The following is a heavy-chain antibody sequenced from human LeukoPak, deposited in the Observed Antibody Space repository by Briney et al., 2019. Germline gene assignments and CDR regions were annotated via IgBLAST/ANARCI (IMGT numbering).Heavy chain of an antibody. CDR2: IYYSGNT. Sequence: SETLSLTCTVSGGSVSSSSYYWGWIRQPPGKGLEWIGSIYYSGNTYYNASLKSQVSISIDTSKNQFSLRLTSVTAADTAVYYCARQTGSGLFILPGGQGTLVTVSS. V-gene: IGHV4-39*01. J-gene: IGHJ4*02. CDR3: ARQTGSGLFILP. D-gene: IGHD3/OR15-3a*01. CDR1: GGSVSSSSYY.